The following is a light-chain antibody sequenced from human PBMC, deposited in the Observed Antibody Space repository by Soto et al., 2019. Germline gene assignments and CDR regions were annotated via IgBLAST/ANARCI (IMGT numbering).Light chain of an antibody. CDR2: DAS. CDR3: QQYDSSPPIT. V-gene: IGKV3-20*01. Sequence: EIVLTQSPVTLSLSPGERATLSCRASQTIRRNYLAWYQQKLGQAPRLLIYDASRRATGIPDRFSGSGSGTDFTLTISRLEPEDFAVYFCQQYDSSPPITFGQGTRLEIK. CDR1: QTIRRNY. J-gene: IGKJ5*01.